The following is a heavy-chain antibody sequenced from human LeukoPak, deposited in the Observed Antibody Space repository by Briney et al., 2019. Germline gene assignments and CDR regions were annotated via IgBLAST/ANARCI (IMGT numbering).Heavy chain of an antibody. J-gene: IGHJ4*02. D-gene: IGHD1-26*01. V-gene: IGHV4-59*01. Sequence: SETLSLTCTVSGGSISSYYWSWIRQPPGKGLEWIGYIYYSGSTNSNPSLKSRGTISVDTSKNQFSLKLSSVTAADTAVYYCARGIVGATDLPLHIDYWGQGTLVTVSS. CDR1: GGSISSYY. CDR3: ARGIVGATDLPLHIDY. CDR2: IYYSGST.